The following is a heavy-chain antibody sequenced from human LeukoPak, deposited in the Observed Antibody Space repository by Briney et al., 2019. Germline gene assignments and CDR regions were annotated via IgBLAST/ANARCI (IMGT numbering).Heavy chain of an antibody. V-gene: IGHV4-59*12. CDR3: ARDVGLLLWFGGGYYFDY. J-gene: IGHJ4*02. D-gene: IGHD3-10*01. CDR1: GGSISSYY. Sequence: SETLSLTCTVSGGSISSYYWSWIRQPPGKGLEWIGYIYYSGSTNYNPSLKSRVTISVDTSKNQFSLKLSSVTAADTAVYYCARDVGLLLWFGGGYYFDYWGQGTLVTVSS. CDR2: IYYSGST.